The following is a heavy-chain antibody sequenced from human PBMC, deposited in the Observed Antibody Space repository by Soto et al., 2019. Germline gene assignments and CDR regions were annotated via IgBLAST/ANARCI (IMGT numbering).Heavy chain of an antibody. J-gene: IGHJ5*02. Sequence: SETLSLTCTVSGGSVSSGSYYWSWIRQPPGKGLEWIGYIYYSGSTNYNPSLKSRVTISVDTSKNQFSLKLSSVTAADTAVYYCARGAYDSSGYYLNWFDPWGQGTLVTVSS. V-gene: IGHV4-61*01. CDR3: ARGAYDSSGYYLNWFDP. D-gene: IGHD3-22*01. CDR2: IYYSGST. CDR1: GGSVSSGSYY.